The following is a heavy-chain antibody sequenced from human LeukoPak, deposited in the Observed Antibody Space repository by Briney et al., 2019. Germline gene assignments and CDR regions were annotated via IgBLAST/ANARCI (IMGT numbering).Heavy chain of an antibody. Sequence: SETLSLTCTVSRGSPSIATYYWSWIRQPPGEGLECIGYIAYRGSTNYNPSLKGPLTISVDPSKNPFSPELSSVTAADTAVYYCARESVVPGVIPFDYWGQGTLVTVPS. CDR3: ARESVVPGVIPFDY. CDR1: RGSPSIATYY. J-gene: IGHJ4*02. V-gene: IGHV4-61*01. CDR2: IAYRGST. D-gene: IGHD3-10*01.